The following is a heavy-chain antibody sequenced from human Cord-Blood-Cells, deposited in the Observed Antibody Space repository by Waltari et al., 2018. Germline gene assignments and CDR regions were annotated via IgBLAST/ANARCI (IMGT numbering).Heavy chain of an antibody. CDR3: ARVFSRGAARPGYFDL. CDR1: GGTLSTSP. Sequence: QVQLVQSGAEVKKPGASVKVSCKASGGTLSTSPVRRVRQAPGQGLEWMGGIIPIFGTANYAQKFQGRVTITADESTSTAYMELSSLRSEDTAVYYCARVFSRGAARPGYFDLWGRGTLVTVSP. CDR2: IIPIFGTA. V-gene: IGHV1-69*01. J-gene: IGHJ2*01. D-gene: IGHD6-6*01.